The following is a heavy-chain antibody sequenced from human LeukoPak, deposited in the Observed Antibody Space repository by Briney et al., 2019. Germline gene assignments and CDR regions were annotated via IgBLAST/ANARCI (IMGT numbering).Heavy chain of an antibody. CDR1: GFTFDDYG. D-gene: IGHD1-14*01. Sequence: GGSLRLSCAASGFTFDDYGMSWVRQAPGKGLEWVSAISGSGGSTYYADSVKGRFTISRDNSKNTLYLQMNSLRAEDTAVYYCAKDESIGNRYYYYYYMDVWGKGTTVTVSS. CDR3: AKDESIGNRYYYYYYMDV. CDR2: ISGSGGST. J-gene: IGHJ6*03. V-gene: IGHV3-23*01.